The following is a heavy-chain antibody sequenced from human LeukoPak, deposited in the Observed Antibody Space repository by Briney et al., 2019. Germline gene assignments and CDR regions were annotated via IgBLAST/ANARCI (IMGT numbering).Heavy chain of an antibody. Sequence: GGSLRLSCAASGFTFSSYAMSWVRQAPGKGLEWVSAISGSGGSTYYADSVKGRFTISRDNSKNTLYLQMNSLRAEDTAVYYCAKDPAIIVVVVATLDYWGQGTLVTVSS. CDR2: ISGSGGST. J-gene: IGHJ4*02. CDR1: GFTFSSYA. D-gene: IGHD2-15*01. V-gene: IGHV3-23*01. CDR3: AKDPAIIVVVVATLDY.